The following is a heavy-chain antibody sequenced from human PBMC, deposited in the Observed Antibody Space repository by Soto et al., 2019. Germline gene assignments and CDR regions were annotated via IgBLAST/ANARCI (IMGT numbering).Heavy chain of an antibody. Sequence: GGSLRLSCAASGFTFSSYGMHWVRQAPSKGLEWVAVIWYDGSNKYYADSVKGRFTISRDNSKNTLYLDMDSLRADDAAVYYCTGQIASGHWGQGTQVTVSS. CDR1: GFTFSSYG. D-gene: IGHD2-8*02. V-gene: IGHV3-33*08. CDR3: TGQIASGH. J-gene: IGHJ4*02. CDR2: IWYDGSNK.